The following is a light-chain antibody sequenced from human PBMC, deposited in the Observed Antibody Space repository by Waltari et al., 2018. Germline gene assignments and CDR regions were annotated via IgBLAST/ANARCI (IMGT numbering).Light chain of an antibody. J-gene: IGKJ4*01. CDR3: QQYNSYPPT. CDR1: QGIGTS. Sequence: DIQMTQSPSSLSASVGDRVTITCRASQGIGTSLAWYQQKPEKPPESLFYRASSLQSWVPSRFSGSGSGTDFTLTISSLQPEDFATYDCQQYNSYPPTFGGGTKVEIK. V-gene: IGKV1D-16*01. CDR2: RAS.